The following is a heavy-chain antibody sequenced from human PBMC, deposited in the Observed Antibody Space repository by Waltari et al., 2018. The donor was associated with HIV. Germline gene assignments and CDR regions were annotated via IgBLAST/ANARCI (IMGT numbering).Heavy chain of an antibody. CDR3: ARDPPTTYYYDTQNRGWFDP. V-gene: IGHV7-4-1*01. D-gene: IGHD3-22*01. CDR1: GYSFTKYG. Sequence: QVQLVQSGSELKKPGASVKVSCKGSGYSFTKYGINWVRQAPGEGLEWMGWSNTNTGKPTYAQDFTGRFVFSSDTSSYTAYLEIHSLRSEDTAIYYCARDPPTTYYYDTQNRGWFDPWGQGTLVTVSS. J-gene: IGHJ5*02. CDR2: SNTNTGKP.